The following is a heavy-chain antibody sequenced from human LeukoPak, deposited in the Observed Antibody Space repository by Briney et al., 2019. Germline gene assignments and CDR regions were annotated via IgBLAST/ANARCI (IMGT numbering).Heavy chain of an antibody. CDR1: GGTFSNDA. Sequence: ASVKVSCKASGGTFSNDAISWVRQAPGQGLEWMGRIDPSSGSTSYAQKLQGRVTMTRDTATSTVYMELSRLTYEDTAVYYCARVSAILGVVTGYFQYWGQGTLVTVSS. CDR2: IDPSSGST. D-gene: IGHD3-3*01. V-gene: IGHV1-46*04. CDR3: ARVSAILGVVTGYFQY. J-gene: IGHJ1*01.